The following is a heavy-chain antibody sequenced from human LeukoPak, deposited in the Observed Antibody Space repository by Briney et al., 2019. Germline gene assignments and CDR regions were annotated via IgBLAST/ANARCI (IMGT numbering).Heavy chain of an antibody. CDR2: INHSGST. CDR3: AKVGYSYVINDWSRTGLGAYPTKYYYHMDV. CDR1: GGSFSDYY. J-gene: IGHJ6*03. V-gene: IGHV4-34*01. Sequence: SETLSLTCAVYGGSFSDYYWSGIPHPPGKGLECIGEINHSGSTNYSPSLKSRVTISVDTSKNQFSLKLSSVAAADTAVYFCAKVGYSYVINDWSRTGLGAYPTKYYYHMDVWDKGTTVTVSS. D-gene: IGHD5-18*01.